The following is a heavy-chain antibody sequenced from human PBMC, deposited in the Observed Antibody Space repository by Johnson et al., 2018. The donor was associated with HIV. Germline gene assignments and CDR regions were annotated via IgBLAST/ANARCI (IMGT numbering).Heavy chain of an antibody. CDR2: IWNDGSHK. V-gene: IGHV3-30*04. J-gene: IGHJ3*02. CDR3: ASISLGSEDDAFDI. Sequence: QVQLVESGGGVVQPGRSLRLSCAASGFTFSSYAMHWVRQAPGKGLEWVAIIWNDGSHKYYADSVKGRFTISRDNSKNTLYLQMNSLRAEDTAVYYCASISLGSEDDAFDIWGQGTMVTVSS. D-gene: IGHD3-10*01. CDR1: GFTFSSYA.